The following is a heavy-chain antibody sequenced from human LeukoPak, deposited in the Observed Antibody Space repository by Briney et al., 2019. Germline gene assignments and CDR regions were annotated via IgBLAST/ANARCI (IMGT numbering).Heavy chain of an antibody. CDR3: ARDFVTGTGG. CDR1: GGTFSSYA. D-gene: IGHD1-14*01. V-gene: IGHV1-69*04. J-gene: IGHJ4*02. CDR2: IIPILGIA. Sequence: GSSVKVSCKASGGTFSSYAISWVRQVPGQGLEWMGRIIPILGIANYAQKFQGRVTITADKSTSTAYMELSSLRSEDTAVYYCARDFVTGTGGWGQGTLVTVSS.